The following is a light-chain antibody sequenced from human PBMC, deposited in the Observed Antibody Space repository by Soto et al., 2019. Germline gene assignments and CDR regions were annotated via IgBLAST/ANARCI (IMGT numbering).Light chain of an antibody. V-gene: IGLV2-14*01. CDR1: SSDIGGYKY. CDR3: TPYSRYLVLM. Sequence: QSVLTQPASVSGSLGQSITISCTGTSSDIGGYKYVSWYQQHPGKAPKLIIFEVSNRPSGVSDRFSGSNSGNTASLTISGLQAEDDADYYCTPYSRYLVLMFRGGTK. CDR2: EVS. J-gene: IGLJ3*02.